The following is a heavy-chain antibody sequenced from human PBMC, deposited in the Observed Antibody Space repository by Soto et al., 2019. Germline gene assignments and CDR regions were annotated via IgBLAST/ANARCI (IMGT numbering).Heavy chain of an antibody. V-gene: IGHV4-30-2*01. CDR1: GVSISRGGYS. D-gene: IGHD1-20*01. Sequence: QLQLQESGSGLVKPSQTLSLTCAVSGVSISRGGYSWSWSRQPPGKGLECIGYIYHSGRTYYNPSLKTRVTISVDRSKNQFSLTLSSVTAAVMAVYYCDRGGYNWYPRYWFDPWGEGTLFTVSS. CDR3: DRGGYNWYPRYWFDP. CDR2: IYHSGRT. J-gene: IGHJ5*02.